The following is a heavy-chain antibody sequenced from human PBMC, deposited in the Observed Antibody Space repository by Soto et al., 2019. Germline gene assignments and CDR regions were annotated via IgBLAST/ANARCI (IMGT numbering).Heavy chain of an antibody. CDR2: ISSSSSYI. Sequence: WGSLRLSCAASGFTFSSYSMNWVRQAPGKGLEWVPSISSSSSYIYYADSVKGRFTISRDNAKNSLYLQMNSLRAEDTAVYYCARDSQKLGYCSSTSCYFSWFDPWGQGTLVTVSS. CDR1: GFTFSSYS. D-gene: IGHD2-2*01. J-gene: IGHJ5*02. CDR3: ARDSQKLGYCSSTSCYFSWFDP. V-gene: IGHV3-21*01.